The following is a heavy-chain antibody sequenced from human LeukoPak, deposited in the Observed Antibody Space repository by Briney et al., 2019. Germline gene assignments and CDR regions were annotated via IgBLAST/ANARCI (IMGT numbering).Heavy chain of an antibody. V-gene: IGHV3-33*01. CDR3: ARELVIAVAGTLGY. J-gene: IGHJ4*02. CDR2: IWYDGSNK. Sequence: PGGSLRLSCAASRFTFSHYAMHWVRQSPGKGLEWVAVIWYDGSNKYYADSVKGRFTISRDHSKNTLYLQMKSVRAADTAVYYCARELVIAVAGTLGYWGQGTLVTVSS. D-gene: IGHD6-19*01. CDR1: RFTFSHYA.